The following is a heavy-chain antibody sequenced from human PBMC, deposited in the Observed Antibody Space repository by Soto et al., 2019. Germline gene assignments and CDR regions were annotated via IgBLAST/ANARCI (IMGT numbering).Heavy chain of an antibody. J-gene: IGHJ6*02. D-gene: IGHD3-22*01. Sequence: PGGSLRPSCAASGFTVSSNYMSWVRQAPGKGLEWVSVIYSGGSTYYADSVKGRFTISRDNSKNTLYLQMNSLRAEDTAVYYCARGAGIVVVIPDVWGQGTTVTVSS. CDR1: GFTVSSNY. V-gene: IGHV3-66*01. CDR3: ARGAGIVVVIPDV. CDR2: IYSGGST.